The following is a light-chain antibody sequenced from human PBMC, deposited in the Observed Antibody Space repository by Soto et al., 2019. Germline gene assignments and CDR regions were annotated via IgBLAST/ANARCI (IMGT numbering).Light chain of an antibody. CDR3: QKYNSAPLT. CDR2: ATS. Sequence: DVQMTQSPSSLSAFVGDRVTITCRASQGIAPYLAWFQQKPGKVPKLLIYATSTLQSGVPSRFGGGVSGTDFTLTISSLQPEDVGTYYCQKYNSAPLTFGGGTKVEIK. J-gene: IGKJ4*01. V-gene: IGKV1-27*01. CDR1: QGIAPY.